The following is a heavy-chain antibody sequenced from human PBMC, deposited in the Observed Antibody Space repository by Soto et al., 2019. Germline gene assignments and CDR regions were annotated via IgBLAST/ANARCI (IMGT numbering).Heavy chain of an antibody. J-gene: IGHJ6*02. Sequence: GSLRLSCAASGFTFSSYAMHWVRQAPGKGLEWVAVISYDGSNKYYADSVKGRFTISRDNSKNTLYLQMNSLRAEDTAVYYCAREYQYSSSPGDYGMDVWGQGTTVTVSS. CDR2: ISYDGSNK. CDR1: GFTFSSYA. D-gene: IGHD6-6*01. CDR3: AREYQYSSSPGDYGMDV. V-gene: IGHV3-30-3*01.